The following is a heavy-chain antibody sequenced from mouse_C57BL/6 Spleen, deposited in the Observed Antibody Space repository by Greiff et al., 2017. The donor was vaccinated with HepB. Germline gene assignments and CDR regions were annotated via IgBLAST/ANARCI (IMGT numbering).Heavy chain of an antibody. CDR3: AVSGFAY. CDR1: GFNFKNNY. Sequence: VQLKESVAELVRPGASVKLSCTASGFNFKNNYMHWVKQRPEQGLEWIGRIDPANGNTKYAPKFQGKATITADTSSNTAYLQLCSLTSEDTAICYCAVSGFAYWGQGPLVTVSA. V-gene: IGHV14-3*01. CDR2: IDPANGNT. J-gene: IGHJ3*01.